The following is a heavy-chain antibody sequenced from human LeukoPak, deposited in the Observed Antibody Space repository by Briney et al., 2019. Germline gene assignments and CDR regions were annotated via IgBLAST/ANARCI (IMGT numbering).Heavy chain of an antibody. J-gene: IGHJ4*02. CDR1: GFTFSSYG. D-gene: IGHD6-13*01. V-gene: IGHV3-33*01. CDR3: ARVARIAAAGYFDY. Sequence: GRSLRLSCAASGFTFSSYGMHWVRQAPGKGLEWVAVIWYDGSNKYYADSVKGRFTISRDNSKNTLYLQMNSLRAEDTAVYYCARVARIAAAGYFDYWGQGTLVTVSP. CDR2: IWYDGSNK.